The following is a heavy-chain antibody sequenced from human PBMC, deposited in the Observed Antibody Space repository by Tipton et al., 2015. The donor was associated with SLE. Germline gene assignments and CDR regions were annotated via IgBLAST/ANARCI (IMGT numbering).Heavy chain of an antibody. CDR2: IYQDGST. CDR3: ARASWDHRGSGSFSDY. CDR1: GGSISSGSYY. J-gene: IGHJ4*02. D-gene: IGHD3-10*01. Sequence: TLSLTCTVSGGSISSGSYYWSWIRQPAGKGLEWIGTIYQDGSTYYNPSLKSRVTISLDMSRNQFSLILSSVTAADTAVYYCARASWDHRGSGSFSDYWGQGTLVTVSS. V-gene: IGHV4-61*02.